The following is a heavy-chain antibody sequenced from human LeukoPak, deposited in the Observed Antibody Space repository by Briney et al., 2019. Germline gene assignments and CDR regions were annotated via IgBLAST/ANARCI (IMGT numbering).Heavy chain of an antibody. V-gene: IGHV1-18*01. CDR1: GYTFTSYG. CDR2: ISAYNGNT. Sequence: GASVKVSCKASGYTFTSYGISWVRQAPGQGIEWMGWISAYNGNTNYAQKLQGRVTTTTDTSTSTAYMELRSLRSDDTAVYYCARLSIAAPLDYWGQGTLVTVSS. CDR3: ARLSIAAPLDY. D-gene: IGHD6-6*01. J-gene: IGHJ4*02.